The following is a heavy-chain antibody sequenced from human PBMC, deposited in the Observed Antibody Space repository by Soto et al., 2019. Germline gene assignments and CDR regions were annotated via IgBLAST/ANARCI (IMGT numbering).Heavy chain of an antibody. V-gene: IGHV3-48*02. CDR2: ISSSSSTR. Sequence: EVHLVESGGGLVQFGGSLRLSCAVSGFTFSSYGMNWVRQAPGKGLEWVSYISSSSSTRDYADSVKGRFTISRDNAKNSLYLQMNGLKDEDTAVYYCERGGAARPDCWGQGTLVTVSS. CDR3: ERGGAARPDC. J-gene: IGHJ4*02. D-gene: IGHD6-6*01. CDR1: GFTFSSYG.